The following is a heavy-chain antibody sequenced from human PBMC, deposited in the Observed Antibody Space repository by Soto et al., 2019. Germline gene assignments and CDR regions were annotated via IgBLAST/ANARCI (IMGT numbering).Heavy chain of an antibody. CDR2: IKSRIDGETA. J-gene: IGHJ4*02. Sequence: EVQLVQSGGGLVKPGGSLRLSCVGSGFFFSNAWMGWVRQAPGTGLEEVGRIKSRIDGETADYAAPVKGRFTNSRDESKNTLYLNMEGLSTEDTARYYCFWSDNGDYWGQGTPVTVSS. CDR1: GFFFSNAW. D-gene: IGHD3-3*01. CDR3: FWSDNGDY. V-gene: IGHV3-15*01.